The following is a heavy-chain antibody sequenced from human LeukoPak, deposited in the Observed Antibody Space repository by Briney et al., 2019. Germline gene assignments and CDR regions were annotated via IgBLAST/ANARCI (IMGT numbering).Heavy chain of an antibody. CDR2: ISGYSDDT. V-gene: IGHV1-18*01. D-gene: IGHD1-1*01. CDR1: GYTFTSYG. CDR3: ARDHPLELERRAAYAGDYYYGMDV. Sequence: ASVKVFCKASGYTFTSYGITWVRQTPGQGLEWMGWISGYSDDTNYAQKFQGRVTMTTGTSTAYMELRSLTSDDTAVYYCARDHPLELERRAAYAGDYYYGMDVWSQGTTVTVS. J-gene: IGHJ6*02.